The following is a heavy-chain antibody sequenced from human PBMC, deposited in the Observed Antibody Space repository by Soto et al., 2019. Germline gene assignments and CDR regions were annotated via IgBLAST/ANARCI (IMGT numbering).Heavy chain of an antibody. J-gene: IGHJ5*02. V-gene: IGHV4-39*01. CDR3: ARTDGIRWFDP. CDR2: IYYSGST. Sequence: KPSETLSLTCTVSGGSISSSSYYWGWIRQPPGKGLEWIGSIYYSGSTYYNPSLKSRVTISVDTSKNQFSLKLSSVTAADTAVYYCARTDGIRWFDPWGQGTLVTVSS. D-gene: IGHD3-3*02. CDR1: GGSISSSSYY.